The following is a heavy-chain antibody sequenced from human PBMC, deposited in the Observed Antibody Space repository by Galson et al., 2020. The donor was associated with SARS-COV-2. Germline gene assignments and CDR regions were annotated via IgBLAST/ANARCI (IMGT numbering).Heavy chain of an antibody. V-gene: IGHV4-30-4*01. CDR2: IHNSGST. Sequence: SETLSLTCTVSGASISAGDYFWSWIRQTPGKGLEWIAYIHNSGSTYYNPSLKSRVSISQDTSKNQFSLQLNSATAADTAVYYCTREAAVRFLAWLVDWGQGTQVTVSS. D-gene: IGHD3-3*01. CDR1: GASISAGDYF. J-gene: IGHJ4*02. CDR3: TREAAVRFLAWLVD.